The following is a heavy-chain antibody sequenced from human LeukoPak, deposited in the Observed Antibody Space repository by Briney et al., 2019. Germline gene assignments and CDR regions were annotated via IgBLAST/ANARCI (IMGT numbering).Heavy chain of an antibody. CDR2: ISSSSTYI. CDR3: ARDRTTMVRDYYYYMDV. J-gene: IGHJ6*03. V-gene: IGHV3-21*05. D-gene: IGHD3-10*01. CDR1: GFTFSSYW. Sequence: PGGSLRLSCPASGFTFSSYWMHWVRQAPGKGLEWVSYISSSSTYIYYADSVKGRFTISRDNAKNSLYLQMNSLRAEDTAVYYCARDRTTMVRDYYYYMDVWGKGTTVTVSS.